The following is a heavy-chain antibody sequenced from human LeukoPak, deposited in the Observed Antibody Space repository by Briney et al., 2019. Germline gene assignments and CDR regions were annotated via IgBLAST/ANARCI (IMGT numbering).Heavy chain of an antibody. CDR1: GGTFSSYA. CDR2: IIPIFGTA. Sequence: SVKVSCKXSGGTFSSYAISWVRQAPGQGLEWMGRIIPIFGTANYAQKFQGRVTITTDESTSTGYMELSSLRFEDTPVYYCARVRYYDSSGYVDYWGQGNLVTVSS. CDR3: ARVRYYDSSGYVDY. J-gene: IGHJ4*02. V-gene: IGHV1-69*05. D-gene: IGHD3-22*01.